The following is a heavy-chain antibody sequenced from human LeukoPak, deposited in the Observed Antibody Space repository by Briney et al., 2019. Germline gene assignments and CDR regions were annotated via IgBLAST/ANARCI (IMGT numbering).Heavy chain of an antibody. D-gene: IGHD6-13*01. J-gene: IGHJ4*02. V-gene: IGHV1-18*01. Sequence: GSSVKVSCKASGGTFSSYAISWVRQAPGQGLEWMGWISAYNGNTNYAQKLQGRVTMTTDTSTSTAYMELRSLRSDDTAVYYCARAYSSSWFHYWGQGTLVTVSS. CDR3: ARAYSSSWFHY. CDR1: GGTFSSYA. CDR2: ISAYNGNT.